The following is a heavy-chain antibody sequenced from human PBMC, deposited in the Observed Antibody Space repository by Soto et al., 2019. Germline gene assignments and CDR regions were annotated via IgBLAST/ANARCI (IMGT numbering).Heavy chain of an antibody. J-gene: IGHJ1*01. CDR1: GYTFTDHY. CDR2: VNPNTAGT. CDR3: ASIDSGAYEGNGLDV. V-gene: IGHV1-2*02. D-gene: IGHD3-22*01. Sequence: QAQLVQSGAEVKKPGASVKVSCEASGYTFTDHYVHWVRQAPGQGLEWMGWVNPNTAGTIDAQKFHVRVTMTRDTSITTAYMEITSLLSDDTALYYCASIDSGAYEGNGLDVWGQGTLVNVSS.